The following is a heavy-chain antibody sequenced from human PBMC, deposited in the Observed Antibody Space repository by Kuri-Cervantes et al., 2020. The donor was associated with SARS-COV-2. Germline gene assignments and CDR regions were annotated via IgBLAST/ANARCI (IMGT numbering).Heavy chain of an antibody. CDR2: IYPGDSDT. D-gene: IGHD4-23*01. V-gene: IGHV5-51*01. CDR3: ARHRIYGGNPYDAFDI. Sequence: GGSLRLSCKGSGHSFTSYWIGWVRQMPGKGLEWMGIIYPGDSDTRYSPSFQGQVTISADKSISTAYLQWSSLKASDTAMYYCARHRIYGGNPYDAFDIWGQGTMVTVSS. J-gene: IGHJ3*02. CDR1: GHSFTSYW.